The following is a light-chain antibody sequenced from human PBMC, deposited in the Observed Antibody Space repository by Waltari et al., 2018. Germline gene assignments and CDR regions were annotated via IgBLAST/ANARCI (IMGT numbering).Light chain of an antibody. CDR2: TAS. Sequence: DIQMTQSPSSVSASVGDRVTITCRASQGISSWLAWYQQKPGKAPKLLIYTASNLESGVTSRFSGSGSGTDFTLSISSLQAEDFAIYFCQQTHSLPYTFGQGTNLEI. J-gene: IGKJ2*01. V-gene: IGKV1-12*01. CDR3: QQTHSLPYT. CDR1: QGISSW.